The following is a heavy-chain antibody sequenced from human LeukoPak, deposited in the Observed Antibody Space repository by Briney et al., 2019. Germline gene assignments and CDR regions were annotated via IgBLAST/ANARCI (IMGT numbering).Heavy chain of an antibody. CDR3: ATATGRAPNWFGP. V-gene: IGHV3-66*02. Sequence: PGGSLRLSCAASGFTFSSNYMSWVRQAPGDGLDWVSVIYSGGTTYYADSVKGRFTISRDNSKNTLYLQMSSLRTEDTAAYYCATATGRAPNWFGPWGLGTLVTVSS. J-gene: IGHJ5*02. CDR2: IYSGGTT. D-gene: IGHD1-14*01. CDR1: GFTFSSNY.